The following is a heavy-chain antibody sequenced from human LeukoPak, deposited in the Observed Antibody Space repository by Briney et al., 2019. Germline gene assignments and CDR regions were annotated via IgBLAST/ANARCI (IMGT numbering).Heavy chain of an antibody. V-gene: IGHV4-31*03. Sequence: SETLSLTCTVSGGSISGGGYYWSWIRQHPGKGLEWIGYIYYSGSTYYNPSLKSRVTISVDTSKNQFSLKLSSVTAADTAVYYCARDRDIVVVPAADYYYYYGMDVWGQGTTVTVSS. CDR1: GGSISGGGYY. J-gene: IGHJ6*02. CDR3: ARDRDIVVVPAADYYYYYGMDV. CDR2: IYYSGST. D-gene: IGHD2-2*01.